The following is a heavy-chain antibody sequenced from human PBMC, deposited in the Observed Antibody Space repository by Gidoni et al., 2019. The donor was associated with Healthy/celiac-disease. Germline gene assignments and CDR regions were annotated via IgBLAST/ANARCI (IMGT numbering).Heavy chain of an antibody. Sequence: QVQLVESGGGVVQPGRSLRLSCAASGFPFRSYGMHWVRQAPGKGLEWVAVISYDGSNKYYADSVKGRFTISRDNSKNTLYLQMNSLRAEDTAVYYCAKDGYCSSTSCLVYYYYYGMDVWGQGTTVTVSS. CDR2: ISYDGSNK. J-gene: IGHJ6*02. V-gene: IGHV3-30*18. D-gene: IGHD2-2*03. CDR1: GFPFRSYG. CDR3: AKDGYCSSTSCLVYYYYYGMDV.